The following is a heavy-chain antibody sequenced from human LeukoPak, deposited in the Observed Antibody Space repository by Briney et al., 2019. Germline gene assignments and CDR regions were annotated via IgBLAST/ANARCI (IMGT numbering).Heavy chain of an antibody. D-gene: IGHD6-19*01. CDR1: GYTFTAYY. Sequence: ASVKVSCKASGYTFTAYYIHWLRQAPGQGPEWKGWIKPDSGSSHYAQKFQGRVTMTRDTSSSSAYMDLTRLKSGDTAVYYCARARVPIAVAGLYYFDYWGQGALVTVSS. CDR3: ARARVPIAVAGLYYFDY. J-gene: IGHJ4*02. V-gene: IGHV1-2*02. CDR2: IKPDSGSS.